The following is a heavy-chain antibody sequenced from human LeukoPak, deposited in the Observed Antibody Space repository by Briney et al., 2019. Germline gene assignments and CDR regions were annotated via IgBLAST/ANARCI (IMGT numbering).Heavy chain of an antibody. J-gene: IGHJ4*02. CDR3: AEADRYSSGSDDFDY. V-gene: IGHV3-23*01. D-gene: IGHD6-19*01. CDR2: ISGSGGST. CDR1: GFTFSSYA. Sequence: GGSLRLSCAASGFTFSSYAMSWVGQALGKGLEWVSAISGSGGSTYYADSVKGRFTISRDNSKNTLYLQMNTVRAEDTAVYHCAEADRYSSGSDDFDYWGQGTLVTVSS.